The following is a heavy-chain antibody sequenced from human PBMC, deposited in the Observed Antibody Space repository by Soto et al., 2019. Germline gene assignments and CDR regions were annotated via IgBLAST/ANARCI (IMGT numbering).Heavy chain of an antibody. CDR2: IYYSGSA. CDR3: ARERTGDPTFFDY. J-gene: IGHJ4*02. D-gene: IGHD1-1*01. Sequence: SETLSLTCTVSGGSVSSSNYYWSWIRQHPGKGLEWLGYIYYSGSASYNPSLKSRITVSVDTSKNQFSLKLSSVTAADTAVYYCARERTGDPTFFDYWGQGTRVTVSS. CDR1: GGSVSSSNYY. V-gene: IGHV4-61*01.